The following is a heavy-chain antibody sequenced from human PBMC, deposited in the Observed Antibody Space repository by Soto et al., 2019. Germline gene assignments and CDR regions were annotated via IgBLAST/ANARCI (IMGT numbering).Heavy chain of an antibody. D-gene: IGHD3-22*01. CDR3: AKAPGDVYYYDSSGYYDYYYYYGMDV. CDR2: ISGSGGST. J-gene: IGHJ6*02. CDR1: GFTFSSYA. Sequence: PGGSLRLSCAASGFTFSSYAMSWVRQAPGKGLEWVLAISGSGGSTYYADSVKGRFTISRDNSKNTLYLQMNSLRAEDTAVYYCAKAPGDVYYYDSSGYYDYYYYYGMDVWGQGTTVTVSS. V-gene: IGHV3-23*01.